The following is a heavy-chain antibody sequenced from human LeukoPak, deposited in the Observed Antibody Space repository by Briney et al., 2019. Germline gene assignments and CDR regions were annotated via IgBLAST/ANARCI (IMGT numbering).Heavy chain of an antibody. CDR1: GFTFSSYA. J-gene: IGHJ4*02. D-gene: IGHD2-2*01. V-gene: IGHV3-66*02. CDR2: FYSGGST. Sequence: PGGSLGLSCAASGFTFSSYAVSWVGQAPGKGLEWASVFYSGGSTYYADSVKGRFTISRDNSKNTLYLQMNSLRAEDTAVYYCARDPSEDIVVVPAAASDYWGQGTLVTVSS. CDR3: ARDPSEDIVVVPAAASDY.